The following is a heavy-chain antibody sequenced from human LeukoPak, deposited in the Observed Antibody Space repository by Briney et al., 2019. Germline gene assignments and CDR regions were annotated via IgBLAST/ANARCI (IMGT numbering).Heavy chain of an antibody. V-gene: IGHV3-7*01. CDR3: ARALGRLQPYYYYGMDV. J-gene: IGHJ6*02. D-gene: IGHD5-24*01. Sequence: GGSLRLSCAGSGFTFSSYWMSWVRQAPGKGLEWVANIKQDGSEKYYVDSVKGRFTISRDNAKNSLHLQMNSLRAEDTAVYYCARALGRLQPYYYYGMDVWGQGTTVTVSS. CDR1: GFTFSSYW. CDR2: IKQDGSEK.